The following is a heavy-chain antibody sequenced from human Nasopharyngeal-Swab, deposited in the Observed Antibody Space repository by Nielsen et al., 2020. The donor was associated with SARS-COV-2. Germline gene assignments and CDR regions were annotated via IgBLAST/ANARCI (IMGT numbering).Heavy chain of an antibody. Sequence: SETLSLTCTVSGGSINSDSHYWGWIRQPAGKGLEWIGRIYARGSTNYNPPLKSRVTISVDTSKNQFSLKLSSVTAADTAVYYCARDPSAGIYSSKYGMDVWGQGTTVTVSS. D-gene: IGHD1-26*01. CDR1: GGSINSDSHY. CDR3: ARDPSAGIYSSKYGMDV. V-gene: IGHV4-61*02. CDR2: IYARGST. J-gene: IGHJ6*02.